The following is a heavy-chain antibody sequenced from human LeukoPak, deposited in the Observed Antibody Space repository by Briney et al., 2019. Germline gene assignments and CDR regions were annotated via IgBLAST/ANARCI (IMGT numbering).Heavy chain of an antibody. CDR3: ASVTTGLYFDY. V-gene: IGHV1-46*01. Sequence: GASVKVSCKASGYTFTSYYMHWVRQAPGQGLEWMGIINPSGGSTSYAQKFQGRVTMTRDTSTSTVYMELSSLRSEDTAVYYCASVTTGLYFDYWGQGTLVTVSS. D-gene: IGHD4-17*01. CDR2: INPSGGST. J-gene: IGHJ4*02. CDR1: GYTFTSYY.